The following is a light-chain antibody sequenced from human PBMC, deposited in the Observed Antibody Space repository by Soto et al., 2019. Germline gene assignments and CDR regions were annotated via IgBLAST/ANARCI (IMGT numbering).Light chain of an antibody. CDR2: DVT. V-gene: IGLV2-14*03. J-gene: IGLJ3*02. CDR3: SSYTNKDTLL. CDR1: SSDVGGYDH. Sequence: QSALTPPASVSGSPGQSITISCTGTSSDVGGYDHVSWYQQHPGKAPKLIIYDVTVRPSGISRRFSGSKSDNTASLAVSGLQPEDEADYYCSSYTNKDTLLFGGGTKLTVL.